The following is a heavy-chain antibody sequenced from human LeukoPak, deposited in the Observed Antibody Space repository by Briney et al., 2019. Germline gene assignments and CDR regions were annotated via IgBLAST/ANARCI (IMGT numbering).Heavy chain of an antibody. V-gene: IGHV4-34*01. CDR2: INHSGRT. Sequence: SETLSLTCTVYGGSFSRYYWSWLRQPPGKGLEWIGEINHSGRTNYNPSLKSRVTISVDTSKNQFSVKLSSVTAADTAVYYCARGKRIAARPFDYWGQGTLVTVSS. J-gene: IGHJ4*02. D-gene: IGHD6-6*01. CDR3: ARGKRIAARPFDY. CDR1: GGSFSRYY.